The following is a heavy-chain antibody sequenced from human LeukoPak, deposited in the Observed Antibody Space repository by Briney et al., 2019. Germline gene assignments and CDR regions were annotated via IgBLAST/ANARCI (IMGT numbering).Heavy chain of an antibody. Sequence: PSETLSLTCTVSGGSISSYFWSWIRQPAGKGLEWIGRIYTSGSTNYNPSLKSRVTMSVDTSKNQFSLKLSSVTAADTAVYYCAREGHCSSTSCYGTNFSLDYWGQGTLVTVSS. CDR3: AREGHCSSTSCYGTNFSLDY. CDR2: IYTSGST. CDR1: GGSISSYF. V-gene: IGHV4-4*07. D-gene: IGHD2-2*01. J-gene: IGHJ4*02.